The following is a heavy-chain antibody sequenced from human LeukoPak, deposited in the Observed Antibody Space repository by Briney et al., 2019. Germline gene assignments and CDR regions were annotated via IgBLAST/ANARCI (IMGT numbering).Heavy chain of an antibody. V-gene: IGHV5-51*01. CDR2: IYPGDSDT. D-gene: IGHD1-1*01. CDR3: ARHETGPYFDY. Sequence: GESLKISCKTSGYSFIHYWIGWVRQMPGKGLEWMGIIYPGDSDTRYSPSFQGQVTISADKSISTAYLHWNSLKASDTAMYYCARHETGPYFDYWGQGTLVTVSS. J-gene: IGHJ4*02. CDR1: GYSFIHYW.